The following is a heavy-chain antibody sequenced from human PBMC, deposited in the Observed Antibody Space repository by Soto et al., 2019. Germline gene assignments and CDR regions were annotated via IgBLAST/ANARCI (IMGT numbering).Heavy chain of an antibody. D-gene: IGHD6-13*01. Sequence: GGSLRLSCAASGFTFSSYWMHWVRQAPGKGLVWVSRINSDGSRTNYADSVKGRFTVSRDNAKNTQYLQMNSLRAEDTAVYYCARVLTGSWNCFDPWGQGTLVPVSS. J-gene: IGHJ5*02. CDR1: GFTFSSYW. V-gene: IGHV3-74*01. CDR3: ARVLTGSWNCFDP. CDR2: INSDGSRT.